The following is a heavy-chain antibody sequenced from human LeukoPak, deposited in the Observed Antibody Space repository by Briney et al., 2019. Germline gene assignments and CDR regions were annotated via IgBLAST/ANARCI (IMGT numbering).Heavy chain of an antibody. CDR2: ISWDGGST. Sequence: GGSLRLSCAASGFTFDDYAMHWVRQAPGKGLGWVSLISWDGGSTYYADSVKGRFTISRDNSKNSLYLQMNSLRAEDTALYYCAKDYCTNGVCYVFDYWGQGTLVTVSS. CDR3: AKDYCTNGVCYVFDY. CDR1: GFTFDDYA. J-gene: IGHJ4*02. D-gene: IGHD2-8*01. V-gene: IGHV3-43D*04.